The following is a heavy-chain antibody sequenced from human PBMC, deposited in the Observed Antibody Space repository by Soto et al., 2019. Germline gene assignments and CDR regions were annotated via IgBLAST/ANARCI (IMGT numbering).Heavy chain of an antibody. D-gene: IGHD3-3*01. V-gene: IGHV3-11*01. J-gene: IGHJ4*02. CDR3: ARSSSGYYDFWSGYYGTGGSFDY. CDR1: GFTFSDYY. Sequence: GGSLRLSCAASGFTFSDYYMSLIRQAPGKGLEWVSYISSSGSTIYYADSVKGRFTLSRDNAKNSLYLQMNSLRAEDTGVYYCARSSSGYYDFWSGYYGTGGSFDYWGQGTLVTVYS. CDR2: ISSSGSTI.